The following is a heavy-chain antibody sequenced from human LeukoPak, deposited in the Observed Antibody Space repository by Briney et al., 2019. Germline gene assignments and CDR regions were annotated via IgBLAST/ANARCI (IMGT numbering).Heavy chain of an antibody. V-gene: IGHV3-21*01. CDR1: GFTFSSYS. Sequence: GGSLRLSCAASGFTFSSYSMNWVRQAPGKGLEWVSSISSSSSYIYYADSVKGRFTISRDNAKNSLYLQMNSLRAEDTAVYYCARDSRYSSGWYTFDYWGQGTLVTVSS. D-gene: IGHD6-19*01. CDR2: ISSSSSYI. J-gene: IGHJ4*02. CDR3: ARDSRYSSGWYTFDY.